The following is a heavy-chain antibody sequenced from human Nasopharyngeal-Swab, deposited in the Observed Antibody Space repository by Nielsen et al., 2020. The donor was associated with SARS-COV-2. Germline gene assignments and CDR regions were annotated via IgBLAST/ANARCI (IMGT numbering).Heavy chain of an antibody. J-gene: IGHJ4*02. CDR3: AKQFYDSLTDWVFDS. D-gene: IGHD3-9*01. CDR1: GFTFTTYA. CDR2: ISISGGHT. V-gene: IGHV3-23*01. Sequence: GESLKLSCAASGFTFTTYAMSWVRQAPAQGLEWVSGISISGGHTYYSDSVKGRFTISRDNSKNTLYLQMNSLRAEDTAVYHCAKQFYDSLTDWVFDSWGQGTLVTASS.